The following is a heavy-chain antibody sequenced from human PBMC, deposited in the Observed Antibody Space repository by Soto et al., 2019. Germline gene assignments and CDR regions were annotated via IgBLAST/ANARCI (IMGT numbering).Heavy chain of an antibody. J-gene: IGHJ6*02. CDR1: GFRFSRYG. D-gene: IGHD5-18*01. CDR3: AREAAMAAYYFYGLDV. Sequence: GGSLRLSCAASGFRFSRYGMHWARQAPGKGLEWVAVIWYDESNTYHADSVKGRFTISRDNSQNTLYLQMNSLRAEDTAVYYCAREAAMAAYYFYGLDVWGQGTMVTVSS. V-gene: IGHV3-33*01. CDR2: IWYDESNT.